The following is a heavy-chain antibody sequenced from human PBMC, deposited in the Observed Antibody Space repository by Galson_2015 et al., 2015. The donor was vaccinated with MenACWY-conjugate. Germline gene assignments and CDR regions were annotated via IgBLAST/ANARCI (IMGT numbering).Heavy chain of an antibody. D-gene: IGHD6-19*01. J-gene: IGHJ4*02. CDR2: ISYFGNT. CDR1: GGSISSRSYY. Sequence: ETLSLTCTVSGGSISSRSYYWGWIRQPPGKGLEWIGSISYFGNTYYNPSLESRVTISVDTSKNQFSLKLSSVIAADTAVYYCAKNAGAVAGKGIDYWGQGTLVTVSS. V-gene: IGHV4-39*07. CDR3: AKNAGAVAGKGIDY.